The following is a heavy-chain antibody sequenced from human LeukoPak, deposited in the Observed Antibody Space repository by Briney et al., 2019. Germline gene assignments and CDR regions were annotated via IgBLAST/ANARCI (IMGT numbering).Heavy chain of an antibody. CDR3: ARAYQQLDAFDI. CDR2: INHSGST. J-gene: IGHJ3*02. D-gene: IGHD6-13*01. Sequence: SETLSLTCAVYGGSFSGYYWSWIRQPPGKGLEWIGEINHSGSTNYNPSLKSRVTISVDTSKNQFSLKLSSVTAADTAVYYCARAYQQLDAFDIWGQGTMVTVSS. V-gene: IGHV4-34*01. CDR1: GGSFSGYY.